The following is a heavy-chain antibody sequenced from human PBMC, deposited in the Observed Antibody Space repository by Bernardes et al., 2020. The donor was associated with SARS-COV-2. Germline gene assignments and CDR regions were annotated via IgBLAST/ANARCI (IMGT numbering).Heavy chain of an antibody. V-gene: IGHV3-64D*06. Sequence: GGALRLPRSGPGFTLRENPMHWVRQTPGKGLEDVLKNSENGGTTHYGDSVKGRFTISGDNSENTMYLQMNSLRLEDTAVYYCVKERPGGDYWGQGILVTVSS. J-gene: IGHJ4*02. CDR2: NSENGGTT. CDR1: GFTLRENP. CDR3: VKERPGGDY.